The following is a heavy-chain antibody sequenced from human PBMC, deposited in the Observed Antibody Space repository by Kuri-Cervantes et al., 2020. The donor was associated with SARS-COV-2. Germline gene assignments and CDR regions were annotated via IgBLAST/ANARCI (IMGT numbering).Heavy chain of an antibody. J-gene: IGHJ4*02. Sequence: GGSLRLSCEASGFTFSSYGMHWVRQAPGKGLEWVAVIWYDGSNKYYADSVKGRFTLSRDNAKNMLFLQMNSLRAEDTAVYYCVRDGDHWNFDYWGQGTLVTVSS. CDR3: VRDGDHWNFDY. CDR1: GFTFSSYG. D-gene: IGHD1-1*01. CDR2: IWYDGSNK. V-gene: IGHV3-33*01.